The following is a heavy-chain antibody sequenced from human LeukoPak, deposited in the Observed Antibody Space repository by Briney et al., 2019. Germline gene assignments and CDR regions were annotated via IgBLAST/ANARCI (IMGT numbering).Heavy chain of an antibody. J-gene: IGHJ4*02. D-gene: IGHD6-13*01. CDR1: GFTFSSYG. CDR3: AKDSYSSSCPPDY. V-gene: IGHV3-23*01. Sequence: GGSLRLSCAASGFTFSSYGMSWVRQAPGKGLEWVSAISDWGSSTYYADSVKGRFTISRDNSKNTLYLQMNSLRAEDTAVYYCAKDSYSSSCPPDYWGQGTLITVSS. CDR2: ISDWGSST.